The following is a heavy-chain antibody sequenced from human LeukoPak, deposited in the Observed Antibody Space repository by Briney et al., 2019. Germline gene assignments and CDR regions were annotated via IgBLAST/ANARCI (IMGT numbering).Heavy chain of an antibody. CDR3: ARGWDYYDSSGYEFDY. Sequence: SETLSLTCAVYGGSFSGYYWSWIRQPPGKGLEWIGEINHSGSTNYNPSLKSRVTISVDTSKNQFSLKLNSVTAADTAVYYCARGWDYYDSSGYEFDYWGQGTLVTVSS. V-gene: IGHV4-34*01. D-gene: IGHD3-22*01. CDR2: INHSGST. CDR1: GGSFSGYY. J-gene: IGHJ4*02.